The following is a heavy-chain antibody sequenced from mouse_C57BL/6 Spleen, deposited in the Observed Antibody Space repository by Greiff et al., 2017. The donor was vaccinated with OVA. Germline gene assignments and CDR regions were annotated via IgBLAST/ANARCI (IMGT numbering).Heavy chain of an antibody. D-gene: IGHD2-2*01. CDR3: ARQRGQKYGYIAY. Sequence: EVQLQQSGPGLVKPSQSLSLTCSVTGYSITSGYYWNWIRQFPGNQLEWMGYISYDGSTKYNQSLKNRITITRDTSKNQFFLKLNSVTTEDSATYYCARQRGQKYGYIAYWGQGTLVTVSA. CDR1: GYSITSGYY. J-gene: IGHJ3*01. V-gene: IGHV3-6*01. CDR2: ISYDGST.